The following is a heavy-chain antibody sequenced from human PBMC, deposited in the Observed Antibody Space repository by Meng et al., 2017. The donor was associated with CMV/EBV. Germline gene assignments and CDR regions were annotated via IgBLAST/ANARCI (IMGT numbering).Heavy chain of an antibody. CDR2: IYTSGST. CDR1: GGSISSYY. J-gene: IGHJ4*02. Sequence: QRQERGPGLVTLPDPLPLTGTVSGGSISSYYWSWIRQPAGKGLEWIGRIYTSGSTNYNPSLKSRVTMSVDTSKNQFSLKLSSVTAADTAVYYCARGPEVDYGDYVGLDYWGQGTLVTVSS. V-gene: IGHV4-4*07. CDR3: ARGPEVDYGDYVGLDY. D-gene: IGHD4-17*01.